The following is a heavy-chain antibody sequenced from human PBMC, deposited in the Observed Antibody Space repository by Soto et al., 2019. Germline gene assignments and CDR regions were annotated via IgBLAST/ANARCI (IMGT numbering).Heavy chain of an antibody. V-gene: IGHV3-23*01. CDR3: AKARYYDSTGYLYYFQY. Sequence: VGSLRLSCASSVFTFSNYAMSCVRHSPGKWLEWVSSITGSGDYTYYADSVKGRFTISRDNSKNTLYLQMNSLRAEDTAVYYCAKARYYDSTGYLYYFQYWGQGTLVNVSS. J-gene: IGHJ4*02. D-gene: IGHD3-22*01. CDR2: ITGSGDYT. CDR1: VFTFSNYA.